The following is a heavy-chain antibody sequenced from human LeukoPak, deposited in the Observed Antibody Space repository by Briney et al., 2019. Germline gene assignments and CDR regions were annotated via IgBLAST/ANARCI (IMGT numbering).Heavy chain of an antibody. CDR2: ISNFDGDT. V-gene: IGHV1-18*01. D-gene: IGHD6-13*01. J-gene: IGHJ3*01. CDR3: VRARGCSNCVLTDGFDS. Sequence: ASVKVSCKASGRLFTSYGIAWVRPAPGEGLEWVGWISNFDGDTKVAENLQGRVTLTTDSSTSTAYMVLTNLKFDDTAVYYCVRARGCSNCVLTDGFDSWGQGTKVTVSS. CDR1: GRLFTSYG.